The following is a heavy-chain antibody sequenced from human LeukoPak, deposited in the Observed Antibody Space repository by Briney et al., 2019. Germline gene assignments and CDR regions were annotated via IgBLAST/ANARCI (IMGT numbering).Heavy chain of an antibody. D-gene: IGHD6-13*01. CDR1: GGSISSYY. Sequence: SETLSLTCTVSGGSISSYYWSWIRQPPGKGLEWIGYIYTSGSTNYNPSLKSRVTISVDTSKNQFSLKLSSVTAADTAVYYCAREGGIAAAGILFDPWGQGTLVTVSS. J-gene: IGHJ5*02. CDR2: IYTSGST. CDR3: AREGGIAAAGILFDP. V-gene: IGHV4-4*09.